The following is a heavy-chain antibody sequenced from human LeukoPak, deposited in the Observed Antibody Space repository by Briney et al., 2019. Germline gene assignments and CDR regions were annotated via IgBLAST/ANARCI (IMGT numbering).Heavy chain of an antibody. J-gene: IGHJ3*01. V-gene: IGHV3-48*03. CDR1: GITFSGYE. Sequence: PGGSLRLSCAGSGITFSGYEMNWVRQAPGKGLEWVSSISRSAVTIYYADSVKGRFTISRDNAENSLYLQMNSLRAEDTAVYYCARDSGGYYDTTGLWGDFWGQGTMVTVSS. CDR2: ISRSAVTI. D-gene: IGHD3-22*01. CDR3: ARDSGGYYDTTGLWGDF.